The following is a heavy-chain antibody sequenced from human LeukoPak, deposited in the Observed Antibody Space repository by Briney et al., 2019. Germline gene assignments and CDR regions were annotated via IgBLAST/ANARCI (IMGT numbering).Heavy chain of an antibody. D-gene: IGHD2-15*01. J-gene: IGHJ5*02. Sequence: PGGSLRLSCAPSGFTFSGSAMHWVRHASGEGLEWVGRIRSKSNSYATAYAASVKGRFTISRDDSKNTADLQLNSLKTEDTAVYYCTRPGYCSGGSCYPWFEPWGQGTLVSVSS. V-gene: IGHV3-73*01. CDR3: TRPGYCSGGSCYPWFEP. CDR1: GFTFSGSA. CDR2: IRSKSNSYAT.